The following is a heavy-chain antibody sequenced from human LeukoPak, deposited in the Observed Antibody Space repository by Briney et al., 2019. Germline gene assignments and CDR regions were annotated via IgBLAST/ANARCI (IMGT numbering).Heavy chain of an antibody. CDR1: GFTFSTAS. J-gene: IGHJ4*02. D-gene: IGHD6-19*01. V-gene: IGHV3-23*01. CDR3: ARGGIAVAGDDY. Sequence: GGSLRLSCAASGFTFSTASLHWVRQAPGRGLEWVSAFDTGFGTYYPDSLKGRFTISRDNSKNTLFLQMNSLRAEDTAVYYCARGGIAVAGDDYWGQGILVTVSS. CDR2: FDTGFGT.